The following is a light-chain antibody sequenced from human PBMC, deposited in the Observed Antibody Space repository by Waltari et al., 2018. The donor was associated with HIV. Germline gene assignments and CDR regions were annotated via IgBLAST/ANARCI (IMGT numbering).Light chain of an antibody. CDR2: LEGSGSY. J-gene: IGLJ3*02. CDR3: ETWDSNTRV. CDR1: SGHSSYI. V-gene: IGLV4-60*03. Sequence: QPVLTQSSSASASLGSSVKLTCTLSSGHSSYIIAWHQQQPGKAPRYLMKLEGSGSYNKGSGVPDRFSGSSSGADRYRTISNLQAEDEADYYCETWDSNTRVFGGGTKLTVL.